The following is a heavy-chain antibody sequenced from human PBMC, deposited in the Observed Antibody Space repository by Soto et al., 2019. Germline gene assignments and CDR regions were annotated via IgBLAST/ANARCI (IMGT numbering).Heavy chain of an antibody. CDR1: GFTFSGYG. CDR3: ARDDDNDANALDY. CDR2: IWNDGIRK. Sequence: QVQLVESGGGVVQPGRSLRLSCEASGFTFSGYGMHWVRQAPGKGLEWVALIWNDGIRKVYVDSVKGRFTISRDNSKNTLDLQMNNLRDEDTAVYYCARDDDNDANALDYWGPGTLVTVSS. V-gene: IGHV3-33*08. J-gene: IGHJ4*02.